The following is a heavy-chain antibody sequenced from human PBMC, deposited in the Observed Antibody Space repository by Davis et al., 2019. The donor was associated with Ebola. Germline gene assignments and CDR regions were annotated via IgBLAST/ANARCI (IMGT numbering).Heavy chain of an antibody. CDR1: GGSISTYY. CDR3: ARVGAASGRELDV. CDR2: IYNNGFT. V-gene: IGHV4-4*07. J-gene: IGHJ6*04. D-gene: IGHD3-10*01. Sequence: PSETLSLTCTISGGSISTYYWSWIRQPAGKGLEWIGRIYNNGFTTYNPSLKSRVTMSVDTSKTQFSLRLNSVTAADTAVYYCARVGAASGRELDVWGKGATVTVSS.